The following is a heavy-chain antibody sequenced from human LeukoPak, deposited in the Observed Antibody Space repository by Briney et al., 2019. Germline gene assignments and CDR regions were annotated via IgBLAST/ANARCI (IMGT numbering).Heavy chain of an antibody. V-gene: IGHV3-48*01. CDR2: ISSSSTI. Sequence: GGSLRLSCAASGFTFSSYSMNWVRQAPGKGLEWVSYISSSSTIYYADSVKGRFTISRDNAKNSLYLQMNSLRAEDTAVYYCARVSCSSTSCYSGYYYMDVWGKGTTVTVSS. J-gene: IGHJ6*03. CDR1: GFTFSSYS. CDR3: ARVSCSSTSCYSGYYYMDV. D-gene: IGHD2-2*01.